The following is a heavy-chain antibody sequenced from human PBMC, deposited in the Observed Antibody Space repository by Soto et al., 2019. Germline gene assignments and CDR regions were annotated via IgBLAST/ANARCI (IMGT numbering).Heavy chain of an antibody. CDR2: IIPILGIA. Sequence: SVKVSCKASGGTFSSYTISWVRQAPGQGLEWMGRIIPILGIANYAQKFQGRVTITADKSTSTAYMELSSLRSEDTAVYYCAGYYGATKTYYYYYMDVWGKGTTVTVSS. J-gene: IGHJ6*03. D-gene: IGHD4-17*01. V-gene: IGHV1-69*02. CDR1: GGTFSSYT. CDR3: AGYYGATKTYYYYYMDV.